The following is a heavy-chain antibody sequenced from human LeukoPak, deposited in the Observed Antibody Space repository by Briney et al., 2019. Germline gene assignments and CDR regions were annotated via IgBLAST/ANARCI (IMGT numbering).Heavy chain of an antibody. D-gene: IGHD4-11*01. CDR1: GGAINRGHFY. CDR3: ARDYSNSWFDS. CDR2: IYTGETT. Sequence: SQTLSLTCTGSGGAINRGHFYWSWIRQPAGKGLEWIGRIYTGETTTYNPSLKSRVTISLDTSKNQFSLTLNYVTAADTAIYYCARDYSNSWFDSWGPGALVTVSS. V-gene: IGHV4-61*02. J-gene: IGHJ5*01.